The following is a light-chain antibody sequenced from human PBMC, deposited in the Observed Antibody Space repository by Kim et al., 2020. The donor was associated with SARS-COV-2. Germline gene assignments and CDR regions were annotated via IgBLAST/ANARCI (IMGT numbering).Light chain of an antibody. J-gene: IGKJ1*01. V-gene: IGKV3-20*01. CDR3: QQYGSSPRT. Sequence: SPRKTAPPSCRVRQSATNNYFAWNQQKPGQAPRLLIYSASSRATGIPDRFSGSGSGTDFTLTISRLEPDDFAVYYWQQYGSSPRTFGQGTKVDIK. CDR2: SAS. CDR1: QSATNNY.